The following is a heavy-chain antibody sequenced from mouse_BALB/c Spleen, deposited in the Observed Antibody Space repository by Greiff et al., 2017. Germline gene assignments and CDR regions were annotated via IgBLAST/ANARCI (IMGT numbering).Heavy chain of an antibody. J-gene: IGHJ4*01. CDR2: ISNGGGST. V-gene: IGHV5-12-2*01. CDR3: ARQDYRYDVRVGYAMDY. D-gene: IGHD2-14*01. Sequence: EVQGVESGGGLVQPGGSLKLSCAASGFTFSSYTMSWVRQTPEKRLEWVAYISNGGGSTYYPDTVKGRFTISRDNAKNTLYLQMSSLKSEDTAMYYCARQDYRYDVRVGYAMDYWGQGTSVTVSS. CDR1: GFTFSSYT.